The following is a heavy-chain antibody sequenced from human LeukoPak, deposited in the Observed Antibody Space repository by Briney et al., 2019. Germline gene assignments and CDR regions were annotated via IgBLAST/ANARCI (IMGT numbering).Heavy chain of an antibody. D-gene: IGHD3-10*01. J-gene: IGHJ3*02. CDR3: ARSMVDYYGSGSYYTTWGSAFDI. CDR1: GGTFSSYA. Sequence: GASVKVSCKASGGTFSSYAISWVRQAPGQGLEWMGGIIPIFGTANYAQKFQGRVTITADESTSTAYMELSSLRSEDTAVYYCARSMVDYYGSGSYYTTWGSAFDIWGQGTMVTVSS. V-gene: IGHV1-69*13. CDR2: IIPIFGTA.